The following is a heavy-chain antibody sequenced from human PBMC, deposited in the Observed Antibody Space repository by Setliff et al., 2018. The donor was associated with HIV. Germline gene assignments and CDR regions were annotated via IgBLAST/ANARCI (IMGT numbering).Heavy chain of an antibody. Sequence: LSLTCAVYGESFNGFYWNWIRQPPGKGLEWIGEINHSGSTNYNPSLKSRVTISLDTSKNQFSLKLSSVTAADTAVYYCAKLTPFDYWGQGTLVTVSS. D-gene: IGHD7-27*01. CDR2: INHSGST. V-gene: IGHV4-34*01. J-gene: IGHJ4*02. CDR1: GESFNGFY. CDR3: AKLTPFDY.